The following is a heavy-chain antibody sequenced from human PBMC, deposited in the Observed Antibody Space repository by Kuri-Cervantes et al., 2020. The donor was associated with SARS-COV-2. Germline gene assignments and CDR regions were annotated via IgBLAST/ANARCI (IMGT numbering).Heavy chain of an antibody. CDR3: TRRSVTRDY. V-gene: IGHV1-8*01. D-gene: IGHD2-21*02. CDR2: MNPSTGVT. J-gene: IGHJ4*02. CDR1: GYTFTNYD. Sequence: ASVKVSCKASGYTFTNYDINWVRQATGQGLEWMGWMNPSTGVTGYTQKFQDRITMTRDTSVSTAYMELSSLTFADTATYYCTRRSVTRDYWGQGTLVTVSS.